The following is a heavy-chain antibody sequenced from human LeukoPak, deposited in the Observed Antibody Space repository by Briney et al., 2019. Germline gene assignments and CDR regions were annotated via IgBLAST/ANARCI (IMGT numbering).Heavy chain of an antibody. CDR3: AKPITISGATDAFGI. CDR2: IKQDGSER. D-gene: IGHD3-3*01. CDR1: GFAFSTYW. J-gene: IGHJ3*02. V-gene: IGHV3-7*01. Sequence: GGSLRLSCAASGFAFSTYWMNWVRQAPGKGLEWVANIKQDGSERYYVDSVKGRFTISRDNAKNSLYMQMNSLRVEDTAVYYCAKPITISGATDAFGIWGQGTKVTVSS.